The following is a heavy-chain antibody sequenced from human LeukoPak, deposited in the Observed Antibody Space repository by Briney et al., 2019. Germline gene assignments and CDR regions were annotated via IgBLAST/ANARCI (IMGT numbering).Heavy chain of an antibody. Sequence: SETLSLTCTVSGASISSYYWSWIRQPPGKGLEWIGCIYDSGTTYYNPSLKSRVTISVDTSKNQFSLQVRSVTAADTAVYYCARGSGRYYYYGVDVWGQGTTVTVSS. CDR3: ARGSGRYYYYGVDV. J-gene: IGHJ6*02. CDR2: IYDSGTT. D-gene: IGHD7-27*01. V-gene: IGHV4-59*01. CDR1: GASISSYY.